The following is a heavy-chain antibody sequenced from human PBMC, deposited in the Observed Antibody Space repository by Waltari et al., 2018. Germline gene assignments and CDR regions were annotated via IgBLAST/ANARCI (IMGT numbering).Heavy chain of an antibody. CDR2: ISSSSSYI. J-gene: IGHJ4*02. D-gene: IGHD6-13*01. Sequence: EVQLVESGGGLVKPGGSLRLSCAASGFTFSSYSMNWVRQAPGKGLEWVSSISSSSSYIYYADSVKGRFTIARDNAKNSLYLQMNSLRAEDTAVYYCASSIAAEGFDYWGQGTLVTVSS. V-gene: IGHV3-21*01. CDR3: ASSIAAEGFDY. CDR1: GFTFSSYS.